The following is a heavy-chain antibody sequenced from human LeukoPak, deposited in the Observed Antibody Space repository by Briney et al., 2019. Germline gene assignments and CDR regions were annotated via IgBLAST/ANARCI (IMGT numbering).Heavy chain of an antibody. CDR1: GFTFSSYE. CDR3: ARDPKLLWFGESRFDY. D-gene: IGHD3-10*01. CDR2: ISSSGSTI. Sequence: GGSLRLSCAASGFTFSSYEMNWVRQAPGKGLEWGSYISSSGSTIYYADSVKGRFTISRDNAKNSLYLQMNSLRAEDTAVYYCARDPKLLWFGESRFDYWGQGTLVTVSS. J-gene: IGHJ4*02. V-gene: IGHV3-48*03.